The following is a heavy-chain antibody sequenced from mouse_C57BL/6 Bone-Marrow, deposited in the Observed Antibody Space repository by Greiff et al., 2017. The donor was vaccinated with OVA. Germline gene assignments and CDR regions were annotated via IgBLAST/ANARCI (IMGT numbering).Heavy chain of an antibody. CDR2: IDPETGGT. CDR3: TRGYSNYYAMDY. Sequence: VQLQQPGAELVRPGASVTLSCKASGYTFTDYEMHWVKQTPVHGLEWIGAIDPETGGTAYNQKFKGKAILTADKSSSTAYMELRSLTSEDSAVDYCTRGYSNYYAMDYWGQGTSATVSS. CDR1: GYTFTDYE. J-gene: IGHJ4*01. D-gene: IGHD2-5*01. V-gene: IGHV1-15*01.